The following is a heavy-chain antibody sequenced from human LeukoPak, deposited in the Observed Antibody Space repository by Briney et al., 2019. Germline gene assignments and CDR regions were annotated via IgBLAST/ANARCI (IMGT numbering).Heavy chain of an antibody. CDR2: IYGGGNT. J-gene: IGHJ4*02. CDR3: ARDSRELLSYFDY. Sequence: GGSLRLSCAASGFTVSSNYMNWVRQAPGKGLEWVSVIYGGGNTYYADSVKGRFTISRDNSKNTLYLQMNSLRAEDTAVYYCARDSRELLSYFDYWGQGTLVTVSS. CDR1: GFTVSSNY. D-gene: IGHD1-26*01. V-gene: IGHV3-53*01.